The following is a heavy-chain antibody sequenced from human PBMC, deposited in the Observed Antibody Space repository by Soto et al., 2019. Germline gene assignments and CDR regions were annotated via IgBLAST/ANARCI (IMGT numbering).Heavy chain of an antibody. D-gene: IGHD1-20*01. CDR2: ISPNNEKT. CDR3: ARAVFLGMCDY. J-gene: IGHJ4*02. CDR1: GYTFSNFG. V-gene: IGHV1-18*01. Sequence: GASVKVSCKASGYTFSNFGISWVRQAPGEGLEWMGWISPNNEKTNYAQKIQGRVTMTTDTSTSTAYMELRSLRSDDTAVYYCARAVFLGMCDYWGQGTLVTVSS.